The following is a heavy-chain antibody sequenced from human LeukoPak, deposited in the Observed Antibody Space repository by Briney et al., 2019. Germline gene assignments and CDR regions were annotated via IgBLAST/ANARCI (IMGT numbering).Heavy chain of an antibody. Sequence: SQTLSLTCAVSGGSISSGGYSWSWIRQPPGKGLEWIGYIYYSGSTNYNPSLKSRVTISVDTSKNQFSLKLSSVTAADTAVYYCARDLGLGESPVFGPWGQGTLVTVSS. V-gene: IGHV4-61*08. CDR1: GGSISSGGYS. D-gene: IGHD3-10*01. J-gene: IGHJ5*02. CDR3: ARDLGLGESPVFGP. CDR2: IYYSGST.